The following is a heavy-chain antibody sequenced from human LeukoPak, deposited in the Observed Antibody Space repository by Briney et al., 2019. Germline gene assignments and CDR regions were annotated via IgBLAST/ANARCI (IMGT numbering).Heavy chain of an antibody. D-gene: IGHD3-10*01. J-gene: IGHJ5*02. CDR2: ISAYNGNT. CDR3: ARVVGSGSYNNWFDP. CDR1: GYTFTSYG. V-gene: IGHV1-18*01. Sequence: ASVKVSCKASGYTFTSYGISWVRQAPGQGLEWMGWISAYNGNTNYAQKLQGRVTMTTDTSTSTAYMELRSLRSDDTAVYYCARVVGSGSYNNWFDPWGQGTLVTVSS.